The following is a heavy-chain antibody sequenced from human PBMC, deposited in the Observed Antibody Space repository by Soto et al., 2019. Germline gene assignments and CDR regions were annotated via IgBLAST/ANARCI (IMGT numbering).Heavy chain of an antibody. CDR1: GYTFTSYA. CDR2: INAYNGNT. D-gene: IGHD6-13*01. J-gene: IGHJ4*02. Sequence: ASVKVSCKASGYTFTSYAMHWVRQAPGQRLEWMGWINAYNGNTNYAQKLQGRVTMTTDTSTSTAYMELRSLRSDDTAVYYCARDLGSSWPDYFDYWGQGTLVTVSS. V-gene: IGHV1-18*01. CDR3: ARDLGSSWPDYFDY.